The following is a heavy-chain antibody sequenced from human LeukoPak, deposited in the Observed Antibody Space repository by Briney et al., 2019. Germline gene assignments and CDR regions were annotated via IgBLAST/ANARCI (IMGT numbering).Heavy chain of an antibody. CDR1: GYTFSTYP. V-gene: IGHV1-18*01. J-gene: IGHJ4*02. Sequence: ASVKVSCKASGYTFSTYPMNWVRQAPGQGLEWMGWISAYNGNTNYAQKLQGRVTMTTDTSTSTAYMELRSLRSDDTAVYYCARDSDYGGNSDYWGQGTLVTDSS. D-gene: IGHD4-23*01. CDR3: ARDSDYGGNSDY. CDR2: ISAYNGNT.